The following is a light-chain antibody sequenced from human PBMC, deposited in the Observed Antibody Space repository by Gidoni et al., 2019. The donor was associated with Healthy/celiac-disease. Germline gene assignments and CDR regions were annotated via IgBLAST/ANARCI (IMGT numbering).Light chain of an antibody. V-gene: IGKV1-17*01. CDR2: AAS. CDR1: QGISND. J-gene: IGKJ4*01. Sequence: DIQMTQSPSSLSASVGDRVTITCRARQGISNDLGWYQQKPGKAPKRLIYAASMLQSGVPSMFSGSGSGTEFTLTISSLQPEDFATYYCLQHNSYPLTFGGGTKVEIK. CDR3: LQHNSYPLT.